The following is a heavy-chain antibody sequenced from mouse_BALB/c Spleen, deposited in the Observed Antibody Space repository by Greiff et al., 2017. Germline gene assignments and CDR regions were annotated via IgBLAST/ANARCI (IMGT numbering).Heavy chain of an antibody. CDR2: INPYNDGT. D-gene: IGHD2-14*01. J-gene: IGHJ2*01. CDR3: ARDYRYDTGFDY. Sequence: EVQGVESGPELVKPGASVKMSCKASGYTFTSYVMHWVKQKPGQGLEWIGYINPYNDGTKYNEKFKGKATLTSDKSSSTAYMELSSLTSEDSAVYYCARDYRYDTGFDYWGQGTTLTVSS. CDR1: GYTFTSYV. V-gene: IGHV1-14*01.